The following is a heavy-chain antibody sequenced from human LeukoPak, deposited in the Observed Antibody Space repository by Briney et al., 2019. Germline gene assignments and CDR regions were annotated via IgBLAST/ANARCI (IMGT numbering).Heavy chain of an antibody. CDR2: ISYDGSNK. CDR1: GFTFSSYG. V-gene: IGHV3-30*18. D-gene: IGHD6-19*01. CDR3: AKQGSSGWYVPYYFDY. Sequence: PGGSLRLSCAASGFTFSSYGMHWVRQAPGKGLEWVAVISYDGSNKYYADSVKGRFTVSRDNSKNTLYLQMNSLRAEDTAVYYCAKQGSSGWYVPYYFDYWGQGTLVTVSS. J-gene: IGHJ4*02.